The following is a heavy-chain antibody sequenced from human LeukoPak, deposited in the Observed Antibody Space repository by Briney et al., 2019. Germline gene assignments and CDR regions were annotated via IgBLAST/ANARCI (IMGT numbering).Heavy chain of an antibody. CDR2: ISGSGGST. J-gene: IGHJ4*02. CDR1: GFTFSSYA. CDR3: ASGSGGYSYDMSPYYYDSSGYYPFDY. D-gene: IGHD3-22*01. V-gene: IGHV3-23*01. Sequence: PGGSLRLSCAASGFTFSSYAMSWARQAPGKGLEWVSAISGSGGSTYYADSVKGRFSISRDNSKNTLYLQMNSLRAEDTAVYYCASGSGGYSYDMSPYYYDSSGYYPFDYWGQGTLVTVSS.